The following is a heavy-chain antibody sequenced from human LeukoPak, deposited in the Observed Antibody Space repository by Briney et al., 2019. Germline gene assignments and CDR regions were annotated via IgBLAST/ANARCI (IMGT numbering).Heavy chain of an antibody. CDR3: ARLSVIVGAALEYYYYYMDV. CDR2: IYYSGST. CDR1: GGSISSSTYY. J-gene: IGHJ6*03. V-gene: IGHV4-39*07. Sequence: SETLSFTCTVSGGSISSSTYYWGWIRQPPGKGLGGIGSIYYSGSTYYNPSLKSRVTISADKSKNQVSLKLTSVTAADTAVYYCARLSVIVGAALEYYYYYMDVWGQGTTVTVSS. D-gene: IGHD1-26*01.